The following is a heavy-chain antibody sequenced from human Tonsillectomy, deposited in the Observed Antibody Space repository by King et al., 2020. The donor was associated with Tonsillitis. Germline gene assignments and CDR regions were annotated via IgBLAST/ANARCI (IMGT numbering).Heavy chain of an antibody. J-gene: IGHJ4*02. CDR1: GYSFTSNW. CDR2: IYPGDSET. Sequence: QLVQSGAEVKKPGESLKISCKVSGYSFTSNWIGWVRQMPGKGLEWMGIIYPGDSETKYNPSFQGQVTFSADKSISTAYLQWSSLNASDTAMYYCARPRIAVADPYYFDYWGQGNLVTVSS. D-gene: IGHD6-19*01. CDR3: ARPRIAVADPYYFDY. V-gene: IGHV5-51*01.